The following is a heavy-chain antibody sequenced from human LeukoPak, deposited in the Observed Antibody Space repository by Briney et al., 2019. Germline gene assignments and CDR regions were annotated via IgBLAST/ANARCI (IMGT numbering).Heavy chain of an antibody. CDR3: TTDSGWYISAFDI. Sequence: GGSLRLSCAASGFTFSNAWMSLVRQAPGRGLEWVGRIKSKTDGGTTDYAAPVKGRFTISRDDSKNTLYLQMDSLKTEDTAVYYCTTDSGWYISAFDIWGQGTMVTVSS. CDR2: IKSKTDGGTT. CDR1: GFTFSNAW. V-gene: IGHV3-15*01. D-gene: IGHD6-19*01. J-gene: IGHJ3*02.